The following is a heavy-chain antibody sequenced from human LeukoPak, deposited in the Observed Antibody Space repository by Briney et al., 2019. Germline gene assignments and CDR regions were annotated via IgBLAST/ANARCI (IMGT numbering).Heavy chain of an antibody. CDR2: ISGSGGST. CDR1: GFTFTSYP. CDR3: AKGLYSSGWYFDY. J-gene: IGHJ4*02. Sequence: GGSLRLSCAASGFTFTSYPMSWVRQAPGKGLEWVSAISGSGGSTYSADSVKGRFTISRDNSKNTLYLQMNSLRAEDTAVYYCAKGLYSSGWYFDYWGQGTLVTVSS. D-gene: IGHD6-19*01. V-gene: IGHV3-23*01.